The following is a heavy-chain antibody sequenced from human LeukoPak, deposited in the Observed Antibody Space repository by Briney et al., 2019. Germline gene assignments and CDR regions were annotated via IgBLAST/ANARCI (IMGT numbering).Heavy chain of an antibody. CDR2: IYYTGST. Sequence: SETLSLTCAVSGGSISRSGYSWSWIRQPPWKGLDWIAYIYYTGSTYYNPSLKSRVTISLDTSKNQFSLKLTSVTAADTAVYYCARDVAGNTFDYWGQGTLVTVSS. CDR3: ARDVAGNTFDY. CDR1: GGSISRSGYS. D-gene: IGHD5-12*01. V-gene: IGHV4-30-4*07. J-gene: IGHJ4*02.